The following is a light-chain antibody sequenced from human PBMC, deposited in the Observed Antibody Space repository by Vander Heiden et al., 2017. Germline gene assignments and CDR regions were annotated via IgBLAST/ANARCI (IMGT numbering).Light chain of an antibody. CDR3: QQYDSYPLT. J-gene: IGKJ4*01. CDR1: QGIRNY. V-gene: IGKV1-16*02. CDR2: AAS. Sequence: DIQMTQSPSSLSASVGDRVTIPCRASQGIRNYLAWFQQKPVKAPKSLVYAASDFQSGVPSKFSGSGSGTDFTLTINSLQPEDSATYYCQQYDSYPLTFGGGTQVEI.